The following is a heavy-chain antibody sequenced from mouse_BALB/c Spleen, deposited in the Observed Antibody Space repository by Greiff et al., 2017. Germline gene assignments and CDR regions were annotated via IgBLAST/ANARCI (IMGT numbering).Heavy chain of an antibody. Sequence: EVKLVESGAELVRPGALVKLSCKASGFNIKDYYMHWVKQRPEQGLEWIGWIDPENGNTIYDPKFQGKASITADTSSNTAYLQLSRLTSEDTAVYYCARYDGAYWGQGTTLTVSS. CDR2: IDPENGNT. CDR3: ARYDGAY. J-gene: IGHJ2*01. V-gene: IGHV14-1*02. CDR1: GFNIKDYY. D-gene: IGHD2-14*01.